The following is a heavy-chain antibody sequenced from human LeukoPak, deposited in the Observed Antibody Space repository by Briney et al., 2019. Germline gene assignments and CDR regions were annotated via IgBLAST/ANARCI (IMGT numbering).Heavy chain of an antibody. V-gene: IGHV3-53*01. CDR3: ARAVAGSFDY. CDR1: GFTVSSNY. Sequence: GGSLRLSCAASGFTVSSNYMSWVRQAPGKGLEWVSVIYIGGSTYYADSVKGRFTISRDISKNTLYLQMNSLRAEDTAVYYCARAVAGSFDYWGQGTLVTVSS. CDR2: IYIGGST. D-gene: IGHD6-19*01. J-gene: IGHJ4*02.